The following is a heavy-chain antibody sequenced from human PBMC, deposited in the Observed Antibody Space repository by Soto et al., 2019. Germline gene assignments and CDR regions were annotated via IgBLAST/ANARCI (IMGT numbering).Heavy chain of an antibody. CDR2: IYYSGST. CDR3: ARGMNTAMVDWYFDL. J-gene: IGHJ2*01. Sequence: PSETLSLTCTVSGGSISSGGYYWSWIRQHPGKGLEWIGYIYYSGSTYYNPSLKSRVTISVDTSKNQFSLKLSSVTAADTAVYYCARGMNTAMVDWYFDLWGRGTLVTVSS. V-gene: IGHV4-31*03. CDR1: GGSISSGGYY. D-gene: IGHD5-18*01.